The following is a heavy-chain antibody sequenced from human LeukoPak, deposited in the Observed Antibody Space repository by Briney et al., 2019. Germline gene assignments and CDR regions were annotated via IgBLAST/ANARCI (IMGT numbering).Heavy chain of an antibody. CDR1: GFTFSSYW. J-gene: IGHJ4*02. CDR3: ARVATYYDSSGYNSGYFDY. Sequence: GGSLRLSCAASGFTFSSYWMHWVRQAPGKGLVWVSRINSDGSSTSYADSVKGRFTISRDNAKNTLYLQMNSLRAEDTAVYYCARVATYYDSSGYNSGYFDYWGQGALVTVSS. D-gene: IGHD3-22*01. V-gene: IGHV3-74*01. CDR2: INSDGSST.